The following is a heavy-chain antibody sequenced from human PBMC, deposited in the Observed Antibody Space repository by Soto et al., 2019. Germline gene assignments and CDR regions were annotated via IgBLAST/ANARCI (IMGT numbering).Heavy chain of an antibody. CDR2: ISDDGSNK. J-gene: IGHJ6*02. V-gene: IGHV3-30*18. Sequence: GGSLRLSCAASGFTFSNYGMHWVRQAPGKGLEWVAFISDDGSNKYYADSMKGRFTMSRDNSKSTLYLQMNSLRVEDTAVYYCTKRRNVLRFLEWSSGMEVWGQGTTVTVSS. CDR1: GFTFSNYG. CDR3: TKRRNVLRFLEWSSGMEV. D-gene: IGHD3-3*01.